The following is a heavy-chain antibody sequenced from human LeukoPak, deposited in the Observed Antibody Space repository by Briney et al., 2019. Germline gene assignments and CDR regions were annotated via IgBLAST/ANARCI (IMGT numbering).Heavy chain of an antibody. CDR1: GGSISSYY. D-gene: IGHD2-15*01. CDR2: IYYSGST. CDR3: XXXPXSTAXXXSXGYSRGWXXX. J-gene: IGHJ5*02. Sequence: PSETLSLTCTVSGGSISSYYWSWIRQPPGKGLEWIGFIYYSGSTNYNPSLKSRVTISVDTSKNLFSLQLYSVTAADTAVYYCXXXPXSTAXXXSXGYSRGWXXXWGXGXLVTXSS. V-gene: IGHV4-59*01.